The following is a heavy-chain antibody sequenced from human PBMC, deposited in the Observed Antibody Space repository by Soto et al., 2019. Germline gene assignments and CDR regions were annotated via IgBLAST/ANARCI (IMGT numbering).Heavy chain of an antibody. D-gene: IGHD3-10*01. CDR2: IYHSGSP. CDR1: GGSISSGGYS. J-gene: IGHJ5*02. CDR3: AREQDRFMVRESGWFDP. V-gene: IGHV4-30-2*01. Sequence: PSETLSLTCAVSGGSISSGGYSWSWIRQPPGKGLEWIGYIYHSGSPNYNPSLKSRVTISVDKSKNQFSLKLSSVTAADTAVYYCAREQDRFMVRESGWFDPWGQGTLVTVSS.